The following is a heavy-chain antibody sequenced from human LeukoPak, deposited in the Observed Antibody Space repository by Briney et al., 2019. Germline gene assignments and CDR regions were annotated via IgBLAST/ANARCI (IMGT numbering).Heavy chain of an antibody. V-gene: IGHV4-39*07. CDR2: IYYSGST. Sequence: SETLSLTCTVSGGSISTSSFYWGWIRQPPGKGLEWIGSIYYSGSTNYNPSLKSRVTISVDKSKNQFSLKLSSVTAADTAVYYCARDRGTYYYGSGSPGGAFDIWGQGTMVTVSS. D-gene: IGHD3-10*01. J-gene: IGHJ3*02. CDR3: ARDRGTYYYGSGSPGGAFDI. CDR1: GGSISTSSFY.